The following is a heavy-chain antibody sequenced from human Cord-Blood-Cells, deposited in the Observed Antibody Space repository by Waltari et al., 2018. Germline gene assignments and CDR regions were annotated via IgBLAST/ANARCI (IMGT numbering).Heavy chain of an antibody. D-gene: IGHD1-1*01. CDR3: ATQEEPSLGDAFDI. CDR2: IIPILGIA. J-gene: IGHJ3*02. CDR1: GGPFSSYA. Sequence: QVQLVQSGAEVKKPGSSVKVSCKASGGPFSSYAISWVRQAPGQGLEWMGRIIPILGIANYAQKFQGRVTITADKSTSTAYMELSSLRSEDTAVYYCATQEEPSLGDAFDIWGQGTMVTVSS. V-gene: IGHV1-69*09.